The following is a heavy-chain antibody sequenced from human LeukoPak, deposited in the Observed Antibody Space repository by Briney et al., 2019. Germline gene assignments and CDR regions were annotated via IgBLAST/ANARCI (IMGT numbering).Heavy chain of an antibody. Sequence: PSETLSLTCAVYGGSFSGYYWSWIRQPPGKGLEWIGEINHSGSTNYNPSLKSRVTISVDTSKNQFSLKLSSVTAADTAVYYCARHRTYSSGWYRWFDPWGQGTLVTVSS. J-gene: IGHJ5*02. D-gene: IGHD6-19*01. V-gene: IGHV4-34*01. CDR2: INHSGST. CDR3: ARHRTYSSGWYRWFDP. CDR1: GGSFSGYY.